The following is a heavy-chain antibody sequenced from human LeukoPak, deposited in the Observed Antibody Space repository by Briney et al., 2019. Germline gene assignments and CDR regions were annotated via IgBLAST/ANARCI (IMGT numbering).Heavy chain of an antibody. CDR3: AREWLRFFDL. CDR2: ISPYNGHT. D-gene: IGHD5-12*01. V-gene: IGHV1-18*01. Sequence: GASVKVSCKASGYTFTSYGISWVRQAPGQGLEWMGWISPYNGHTNYAQKFQGRVTLTTDTSTSTGYLELRSLRSDDTAVYYCAREWLRFFDLWGQGTPVTVSS. J-gene: IGHJ4*02. CDR1: GYTFTSYG.